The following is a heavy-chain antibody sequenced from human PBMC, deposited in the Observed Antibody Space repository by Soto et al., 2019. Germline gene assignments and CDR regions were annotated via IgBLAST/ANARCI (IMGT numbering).Heavy chain of an antibody. D-gene: IGHD3-22*01. CDR2: IIPIFGTA. J-gene: IGHJ4*02. CDR1: GGTFSSYA. CDR3: ARGAYYYDYSGYYLERAYFDS. Sequence: SVKVSCKASGGTFSSYATSWVRQAPGQGLEWMGGIIPIFGTAKYAPKFQGRVTLTADESTTTAYMELSSLRSEDTAMYYCARGAYYYDYSGYYLERAYFDSWGQGTLVTVSS. V-gene: IGHV1-69*13.